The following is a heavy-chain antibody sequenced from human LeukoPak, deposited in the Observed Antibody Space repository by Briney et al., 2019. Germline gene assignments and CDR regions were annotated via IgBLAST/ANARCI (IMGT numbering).Heavy chain of an antibody. CDR3: ASGDNYYDSSGYDY. CDR2: ISYDGSNK. V-gene: IGHV3-30*04. D-gene: IGHD3-22*01. CDR1: GFTFSSYA. Sequence: GGSLRLSCAASGFTFSSYAMHWVRQAPGKGLEWVAVISYDGSNKYYADSVKGRFTISRDNSKNTLYLQMNSLRAEDTAVYYCASGDNYYDSSGYDYWGQGTLVTVSS. J-gene: IGHJ4*02.